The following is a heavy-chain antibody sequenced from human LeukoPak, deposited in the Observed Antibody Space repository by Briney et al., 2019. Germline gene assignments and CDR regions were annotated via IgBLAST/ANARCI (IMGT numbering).Heavy chain of an antibody. Sequence: PSQTLSLTCTVSGGSISSGGYYWSWIRQHPGKGLEWIGYIYYSGSTYYNPSLKSRVTISVDTSKNQLSLKLSSVTAADTAVYYCARVSRFLEWVPSSNYYGMDVWGQGTTVTVSS. D-gene: IGHD3-3*01. J-gene: IGHJ6*02. V-gene: IGHV4-31*03. CDR1: GGSISSGGYY. CDR3: ARVSRFLEWVPSSNYYGMDV. CDR2: IYYSGST.